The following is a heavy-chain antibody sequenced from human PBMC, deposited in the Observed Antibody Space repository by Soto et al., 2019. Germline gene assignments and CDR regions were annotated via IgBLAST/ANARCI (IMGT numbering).Heavy chain of an antibody. J-gene: IGHJ4*02. V-gene: IGHV2-5*02. CDR3: AHRKMATAQIEFDY. CDR1: GFSLSTSGMS. CDR2: IYWDDDK. D-gene: IGHD5-12*01. Sequence: QITLKESGPTLVKPTQTLTLTCTFSGFSLSTSGMSVGWIRQPPGKALEWLALIYWDDDKRYSPSLKSRLTTXKXTSXNQVVLTMTNMDPVDTATYYCAHRKMATAQIEFDYWGQGTLVTVSS.